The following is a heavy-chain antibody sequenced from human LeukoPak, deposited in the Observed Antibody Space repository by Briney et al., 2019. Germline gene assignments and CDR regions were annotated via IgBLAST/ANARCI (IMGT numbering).Heavy chain of an antibody. V-gene: IGHV3-33*01. CDR3: ARGGLEPVDF. D-gene: IGHD1-1*01. J-gene: IGHJ4*02. CDR1: GFTFSSYG. CDR2: IWSDGTNK. Sequence: GRSLRLSCAASGFTFSSYGMHWVRQTPGKGLEWVTIIWSDGTNKYYADSVKGRFTISRDNSKNTLYLQMNSLRAEDTAVYYCARGGLEPVDFWGQGTLVTVSS.